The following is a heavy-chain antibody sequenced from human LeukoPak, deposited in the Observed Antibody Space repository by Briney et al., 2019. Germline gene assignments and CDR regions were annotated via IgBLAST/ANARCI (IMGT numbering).Heavy chain of an antibody. CDR2: IRYDGSNK. CDR1: GFTFSSYA. D-gene: IGHD6-13*01. Sequence: GGSLRLSCAASGFTFSSYAMHWVRQAPGKGLEWVAFIRYDGSNKYYADSVKGRFTISRDNSKNTLYLQMNSLRAEDTAVYYCAREGDSSWPFDYWGQGTLVTVSS. V-gene: IGHV3-30*02. J-gene: IGHJ4*02. CDR3: AREGDSSWPFDY.